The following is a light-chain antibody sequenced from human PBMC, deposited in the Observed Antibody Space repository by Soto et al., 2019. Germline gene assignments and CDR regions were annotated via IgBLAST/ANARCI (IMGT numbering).Light chain of an antibody. CDR1: QSISNT. CDR2: GAS. Sequence: EIVLTQSPATLSVSPGERATLSCRASQSISNTLVWYQQKPGQAPRLLMSGASIRATGIPVRFTGSGSGTEFTLTISSPHSEDSAVYFCQQYHDWPLTFGQGTRLEI. CDR3: QQYHDWPLT. V-gene: IGKV3-15*01. J-gene: IGKJ5*01.